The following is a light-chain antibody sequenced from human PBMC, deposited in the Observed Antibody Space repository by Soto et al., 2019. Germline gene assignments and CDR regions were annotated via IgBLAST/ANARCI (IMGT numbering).Light chain of an antibody. V-gene: IGKV3-20*01. CDR2: VAS. Sequence: EIVLTQSPGTLSLSPGERATLSCRASQSINSRYLAWYQQKPGQAPRLLIYVASSRATGIPDRFSGSGSGTDFTLTISRLEPEEFAGYYCQQLGSSPGFTFGPGTKVDIK. J-gene: IGKJ3*01. CDR1: QSINSRY. CDR3: QQLGSSPGFT.